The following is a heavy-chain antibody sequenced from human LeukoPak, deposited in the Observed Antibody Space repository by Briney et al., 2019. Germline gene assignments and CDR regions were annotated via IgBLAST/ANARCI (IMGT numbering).Heavy chain of an antibody. J-gene: IGHJ4*02. CDR1: GFTFSSYG. Sequence: PGGSLRLSCAASGFTFSSYGMSWVRQAPGKGLEWVSAIGGRDGSTYYADSVKGRFTISRDNSKNTLYVQMNSLRAEDTAVYYCAKEAEGAYEYYFDYWGQGTLVTVSS. D-gene: IGHD1-14*01. CDR3: AKEAEGAYEYYFDY. V-gene: IGHV3-23*01. CDR2: IGGRDGST.